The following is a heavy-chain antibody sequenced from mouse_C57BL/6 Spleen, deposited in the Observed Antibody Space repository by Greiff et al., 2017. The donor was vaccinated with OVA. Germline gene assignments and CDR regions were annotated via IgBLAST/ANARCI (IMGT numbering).Heavy chain of an antibody. CDR3: ASERRGIRFAD. CDR1: GFSLTSYG. CDR2: IWGVGST. J-gene: IGHJ3*01. Sequence: VMLVESGPGLVAPSQSLSITCTVSGFSLTSYGVDWVRQSPGKGLEWLGVIWGVGSTNYNSALKSRLSISKDNSKSQVFLKMNSLQTDDTAMYYCASERRGIRFADWGQGTLVTVSA. V-gene: IGHV2-6*01.